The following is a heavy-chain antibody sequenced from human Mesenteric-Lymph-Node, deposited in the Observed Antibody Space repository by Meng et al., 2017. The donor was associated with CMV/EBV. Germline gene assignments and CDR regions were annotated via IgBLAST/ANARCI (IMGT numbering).Heavy chain of an antibody. CDR3: ARGRDTIFGVVSPTLDY. V-gene: IGHV4-59*12. CDR2: IYYSGST. D-gene: IGHD3-3*01. Sequence: SETLSLTCMVSGASISSYYWSWIRQPPGKGLEWIGYIYYSGSTNYNTSLKSRVNISVDTSKNQFSLKLSSVTAADTAVYYCARGRDTIFGVVSPTLDYWGQGTLVTVSS. J-gene: IGHJ4*02. CDR1: GASISSYY.